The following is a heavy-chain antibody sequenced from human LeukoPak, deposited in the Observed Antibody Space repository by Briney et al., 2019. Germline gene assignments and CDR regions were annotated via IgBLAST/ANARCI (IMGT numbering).Heavy chain of an antibody. J-gene: IGHJ4*02. D-gene: IGHD3-22*01. CDR2: IYYSGGT. V-gene: IGHV4-59*01. Sequence: SETLSLTCTVSGGAISSYYWSWIRQSPGKGLEWIGYIYYSGGTKYNPSLMSRVTISVDRAQNQFSLSLRSVTAADTAVYYCARDGLYDSSGYYMDSWGQGTLVTVSS. CDR1: GGAISSYY. CDR3: ARDGLYDSSGYYMDS.